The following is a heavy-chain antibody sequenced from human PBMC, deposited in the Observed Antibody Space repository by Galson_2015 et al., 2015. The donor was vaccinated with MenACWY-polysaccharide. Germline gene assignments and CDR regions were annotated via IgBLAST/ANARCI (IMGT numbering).Heavy chain of an antibody. J-gene: IGHJ4*02. V-gene: IGHV2-5*02. CDR1: GLSLSTRGVG. Sequence: PALVKPTQTLTLTCTFSGLSLSTRGVGVGWIRQPPGKALEWLALIYWDNDKRYSPSLKTRLTITKDPSKNQAVLAMTNVDPVDTATYYCAHGQYYYATSSFSYYFDVWGPGTLVTVSS. D-gene: IGHD3-10*01. CDR2: IYWDNDK. CDR3: AHGQYYYATSSFSYYFDV.